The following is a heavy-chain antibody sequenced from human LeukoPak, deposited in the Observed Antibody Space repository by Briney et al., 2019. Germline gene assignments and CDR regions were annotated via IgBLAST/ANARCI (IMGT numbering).Heavy chain of an antibody. CDR2: VSSSSSYI. CDR3: AREGYDSSGYYPDY. J-gene: IGHJ4*02. Sequence: GGSLRLSCAASGFTFSSYSMNWVRQAPGKGLEWVSSVSSSSSYIYYADSVKGRFTISRDNAKNSLYLQMNSLRAEDTAVYYCAREGYDSSGYYPDYWGQGTLVTVSS. D-gene: IGHD3-22*01. CDR1: GFTFSSYS. V-gene: IGHV3-21*01.